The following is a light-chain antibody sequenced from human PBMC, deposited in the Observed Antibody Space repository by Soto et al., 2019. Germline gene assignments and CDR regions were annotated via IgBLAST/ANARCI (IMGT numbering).Light chain of an antibody. Sequence: EILMTQSPDTLSVSPGERVTLSCRASRSVSRYLAWYQQKPGQAPRLLIYDASSRATGIPARFSGSGSGTDFTLTISSLEPEDFAVYYCQQRSNWPPITFGQGTRLEI. CDR2: DAS. V-gene: IGKV3-11*01. CDR1: RSVSRY. CDR3: QQRSNWPPIT. J-gene: IGKJ5*01.